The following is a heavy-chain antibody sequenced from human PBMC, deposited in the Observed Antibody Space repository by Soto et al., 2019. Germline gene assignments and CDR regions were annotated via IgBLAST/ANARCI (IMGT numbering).Heavy chain of an antibody. CDR1: GGSFSGYY. CDR3: ARVIWSGYYGKYYYYMDV. V-gene: IGHV4-34*01. Sequence: SETLSLTCAVYGGSFSGYYWSWIRQPPGKGLEWIGEINHSGSTNYNPSLKSRVTISVDTSKNQFSLKLSSVTAADTAVYYCARVIWSGYYGKYYYYMDVWGKGTTVTVSS. D-gene: IGHD3-3*01. J-gene: IGHJ6*03. CDR2: INHSGST.